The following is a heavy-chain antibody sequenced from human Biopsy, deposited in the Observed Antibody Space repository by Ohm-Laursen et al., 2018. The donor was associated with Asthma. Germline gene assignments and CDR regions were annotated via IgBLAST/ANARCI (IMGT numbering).Heavy chain of an antibody. V-gene: IGHV1-69*04. CDR2: ILTKFVIT. Sequence: GASVKVSCKASGGSFSNFAFSWVRQAPGHGLEWMGTILTKFVITSYAEKFQGRVTITADKSTSTTYMELSRLRSEDTAVYYCARSYDTDSYPVLVLDYWGQGTLVTVSS. J-gene: IGHJ4*02. CDR3: ARSYDTDSYPVLVLDY. D-gene: IGHD3-22*01. CDR1: GGSFSNFA.